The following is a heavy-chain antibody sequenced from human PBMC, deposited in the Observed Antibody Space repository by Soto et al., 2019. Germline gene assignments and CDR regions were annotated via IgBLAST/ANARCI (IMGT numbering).Heavy chain of an antibody. D-gene: IGHD4-17*01. CDR1: GYSISSGYY. Sequence: SETLSLTCAVSGYSISSGYYWGCIRQPPGKGLEWIASIYHSGSTYYNPSLKSRVTISVDTSKNQFSLNLSSVTAADTAVYFCARMSGTTVTSTFDFWGQGTLVTVSS. CDR3: ARMSGTTVTSTFDF. CDR2: IYHSGST. J-gene: IGHJ4*02. V-gene: IGHV4-38-2*01.